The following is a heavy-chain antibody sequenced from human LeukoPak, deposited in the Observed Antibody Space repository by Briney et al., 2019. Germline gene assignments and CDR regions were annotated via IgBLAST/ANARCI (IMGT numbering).Heavy chain of an antibody. CDR2: ISTSSSYI. CDR1: GFTFSSYS. V-gene: IGHV3-21*01. Sequence: GGSLRLSCAASGFTFSSYSMTWVRQAPGKGLEWVSSISTSSSYIYYADSVKGRFTMSRDNAKSSLYLQMNSLRAEDTAVYYCARADGEKDYFDYWGQGTLVTVSS. CDR3: ARADGEKDYFDY. J-gene: IGHJ4*02.